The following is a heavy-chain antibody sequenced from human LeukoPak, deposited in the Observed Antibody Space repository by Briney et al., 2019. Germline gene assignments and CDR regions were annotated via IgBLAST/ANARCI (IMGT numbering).Heavy chain of an antibody. CDR2: ISSNGDST. D-gene: IGHD6-19*01. V-gene: IGHV3-64*01. Sequence: PGGSLRLSCAASGFTLSSYAMHWVRQAPGKGLEYVSAISSNGDSTYYANSVKGRFAISRDNSKNTLYLQMGSLRAEDMAVYYCARGHHSSGWYANDYWGQGTLVTVSS. J-gene: IGHJ4*02. CDR3: ARGHHSSGWYANDY. CDR1: GFTLSSYA.